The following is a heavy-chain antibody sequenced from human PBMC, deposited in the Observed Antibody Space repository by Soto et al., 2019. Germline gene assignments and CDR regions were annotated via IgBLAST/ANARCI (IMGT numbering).Heavy chain of an antibody. CDR2: ISYDGSNK. J-gene: IGHJ5*02. V-gene: IGHV3-30-3*01. CDR3: ARDHGTVAGTS. CDR1: GFTFSSYA. D-gene: IGHD6-19*01. Sequence: QVQLVESGGGVVQPGRSLRLSCAASGFTFSSYAMHWVRQAPGKGLEWVAVISYDGSNKYYADSVKGRFTISRDNSKNTLYLQMNSLRAEDTAVCYCARDHGTVAGTSWGQGTLVTVSS.